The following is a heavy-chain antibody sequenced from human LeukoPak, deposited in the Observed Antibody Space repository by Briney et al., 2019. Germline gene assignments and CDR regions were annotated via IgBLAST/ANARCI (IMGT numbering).Heavy chain of an antibody. CDR1: GFTFSSYA. CDR2: ISGSGGST. D-gene: IGHD6-13*01. CDR3: AKGLLNVAAAGIDY. J-gene: IGHJ4*02. Sequence: GGSLRLSCAASGFTFSSYAMSWVRQAPGKGLEWVSAISGSGGSTYHADSVKGRFTISRDNSKNTLYLQMNSLRAEDTAVYYCAKGLLNVAAAGIDYWGQGTLVTVSS. V-gene: IGHV3-23*01.